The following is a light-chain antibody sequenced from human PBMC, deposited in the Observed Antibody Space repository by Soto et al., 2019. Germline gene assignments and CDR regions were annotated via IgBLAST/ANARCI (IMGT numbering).Light chain of an antibody. Sequence: DIQMTQSPSSLSASVGDRVTITCRASQSVSVYLNWYHQTPGKAPKLLISTASNLQSGVPSRFSGSGSGTDFTLTISSLQPDDFATYYCQQSYITPFTFGRGTKLDI. J-gene: IGKJ3*01. CDR3: QQSYITPFT. V-gene: IGKV1-39*01. CDR2: TAS. CDR1: QSVSVY.